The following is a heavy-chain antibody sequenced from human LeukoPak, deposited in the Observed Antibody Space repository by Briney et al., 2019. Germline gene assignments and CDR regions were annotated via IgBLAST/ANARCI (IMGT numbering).Heavy chain of an antibody. Sequence: ASVKVSCKASGGTFSSYAISWVRQAPGQGPEWMGGIIPIFGTANYAQKFQGRVTITTDESTSTAYMELSSLRSEDTAVYYCASGSGIDYNRFDPWGQGTLVTVSS. CDR2: IIPIFGTA. D-gene: IGHD5-12*01. CDR1: GGTFSSYA. V-gene: IGHV1-69*05. CDR3: ASGSGIDYNRFDP. J-gene: IGHJ5*02.